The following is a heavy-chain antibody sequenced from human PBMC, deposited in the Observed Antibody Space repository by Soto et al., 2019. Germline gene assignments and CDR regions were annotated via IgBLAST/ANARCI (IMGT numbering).Heavy chain of an antibody. V-gene: IGHV3-30*18. CDR2: ISHDETNK. Sequence: QVQLVESGGGVVQPGGCLRLSCAASGFTFSSYGMHWVRQAPGKGLEWVAAISHDETNKYYGDSVKGRFSISRDNSKNTLYLQFSSLRAEDTALYSSSQEGRGSSTSCSRCYGLDVWCQGTTVTGS. CDR3: SQEGRGSSTSCSRCYGLDV. J-gene: IGHJ6*02. CDR1: GFTFSSYG. D-gene: IGHD2-2*01.